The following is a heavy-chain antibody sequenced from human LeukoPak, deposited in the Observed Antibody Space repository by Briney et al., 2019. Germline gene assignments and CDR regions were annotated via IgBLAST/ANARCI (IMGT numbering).Heavy chain of an antibody. CDR2: IKQDGSEK. CDR3: ARVQWELRGVGSYFDY. CDR1: GFTFSSYW. J-gene: IGHJ4*02. Sequence: PGGSLRLSCAASGFTFSSYWMSWVRQAPGKGLEWVANIKQDGSEKYYVDSVKGRFTISRDNAKNSLYLQVNSLRAEGTAVYYCARVQWELRGVGSYFDYWGQGTLVTVSS. D-gene: IGHD1-26*01. V-gene: IGHV3-7*01.